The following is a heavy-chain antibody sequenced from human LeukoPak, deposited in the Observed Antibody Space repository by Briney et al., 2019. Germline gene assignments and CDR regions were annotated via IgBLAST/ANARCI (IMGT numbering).Heavy chain of an antibody. CDR3: ARDLRDNL. J-gene: IGHJ5*02. CDR2: INHSGST. CDR1: GGSFSGYY. Sequence: SETLSLTCAVYGGSFSGYYSSWIRQPPGEGLEWIGEINHSGSTNYNPSLKSRVTISVDTSENQFSLKLSSVTAADTAVYYCARDLRDNLWGQGTMVTVSS. V-gene: IGHV4-34*01.